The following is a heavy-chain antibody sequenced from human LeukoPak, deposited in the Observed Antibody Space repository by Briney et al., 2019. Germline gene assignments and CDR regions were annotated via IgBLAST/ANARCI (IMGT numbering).Heavy chain of an antibody. V-gene: IGHV4-59*08. CDR3: ARHVYGEGMVV. J-gene: IGHJ6*04. Sequence: PSETLSLTCTVSGGSLIGYYWGWIRQPPGKGLECIGYIHSSEGTAHNASLKSRLTILLDTSKNQFSLTLSSVTAADTAVYYCARHVYGEGMVVWGTGTTVTVSS. D-gene: IGHD4-17*01. CDR2: IHSSEGT. CDR1: GGSLIGYY.